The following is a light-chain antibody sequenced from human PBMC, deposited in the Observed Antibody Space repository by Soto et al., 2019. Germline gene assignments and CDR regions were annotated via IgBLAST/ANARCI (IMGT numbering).Light chain of an antibody. J-gene: IGKJ1*01. CDR1: ERVSDSY. V-gene: IGKV3-20*01. CDR2: GSS. CDR3: QHYDESPTWT. Sequence: ESVLTQSPGTLSLSPGERATLSCKASERVSDSYLAWFQQKPGQPPRLLIYGSSSRATGVPDRFSGRASGTDFTLTISTLQPEDFAVYFCQHYDESPTWTFGQGTKVDIK.